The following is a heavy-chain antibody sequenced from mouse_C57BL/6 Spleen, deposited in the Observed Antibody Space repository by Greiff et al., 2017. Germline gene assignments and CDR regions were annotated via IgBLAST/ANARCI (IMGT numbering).Heavy chain of an antibody. V-gene: IGHV1-55*01. CDR3: ARRGDYGSSYAMDY. D-gene: IGHD1-1*01. Sequence: QVQLQQPGAELVKPGASVKMSCKASGYTFTSSWITWVKQRPGQGLEWIGDIYPGSGSTNYNEKFKSKATLTVDTSSSTAYMQLSSLTSEDSAVYYCARRGDYGSSYAMDYWGQGTSVTVSS. CDR2: IYPGSGST. CDR1: GYTFTSSW. J-gene: IGHJ4*01.